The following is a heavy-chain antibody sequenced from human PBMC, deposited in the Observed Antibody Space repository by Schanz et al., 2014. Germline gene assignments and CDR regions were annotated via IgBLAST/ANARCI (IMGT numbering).Heavy chain of an antibody. Sequence: EVQLLDSGGGLVQPGGSLRLSCAASGFTFSTYAMSWVRQAPGKGLEWVSAISGSGGSTYYADSVKGRFTMSRDNSKNTLYLQMNSLKTEDTAMYYCARRASCSRIGCPFDSWGQGTLVTVSS. D-gene: IGHD2-2*01. CDR3: ARRASCSRIGCPFDS. J-gene: IGHJ4*02. V-gene: IGHV3-23*01. CDR1: GFTFSTYA. CDR2: ISGSGGST.